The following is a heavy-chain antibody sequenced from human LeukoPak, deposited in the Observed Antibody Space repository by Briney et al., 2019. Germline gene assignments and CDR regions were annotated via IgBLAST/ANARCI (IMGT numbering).Heavy chain of an antibody. CDR1: GYTFTSYD. V-gene: IGHV1-8*01. Sequence: ASVKVSCKASGYTFTSYDINWVRQATGQGLEWMGWMNPNSGNTGYAQKFQGRVTMTRNTSISTAYMELSRLRSDDTAVYYCARRNYYGSGNLDYWGQGTLVTVSS. CDR3: ARRNYYGSGNLDY. CDR2: MNPNSGNT. J-gene: IGHJ4*02. D-gene: IGHD3-10*01.